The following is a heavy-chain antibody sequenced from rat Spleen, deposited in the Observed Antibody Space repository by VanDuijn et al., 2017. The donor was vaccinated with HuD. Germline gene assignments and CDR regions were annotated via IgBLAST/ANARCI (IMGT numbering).Heavy chain of an antibody. D-gene: IGHD1-2*01. CDR1: GFTFSNYD. J-gene: IGHJ3*01. Sequence: EVQLVESGGGLVQPGRSLKLSCVASGFTFSNYDMAWVRQAPKKGLEWVAYISYDGGRIYYRDSVKGRFTISRDNAKSTLYLQMDSLRAEDTATYYCGRHNPXXYYXSNIXXWFAYWXQGTLVTXSS. CDR2: ISYDGGRI. V-gene: IGHV5-29*01. CDR3: GRHNPXXYYXSNIXXWFAY.